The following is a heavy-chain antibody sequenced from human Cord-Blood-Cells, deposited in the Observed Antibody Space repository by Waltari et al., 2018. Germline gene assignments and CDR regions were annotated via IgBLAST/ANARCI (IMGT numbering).Heavy chain of an antibody. CDR1: GFTFSSYG. J-gene: IGHJ4*02. CDR2: KSDYGSNK. Sequence: QVQMVESGGGVVQPGRSLRLSCAASGFTFSSYGMHWVRQAPGKGREWVAGKSDYGSNKYYADSGKGRFTSSRDNSKNTLYLQRNSLRAEDTAVYYCAKEGLAAAGTFDYWGQGTLVTVSS. V-gene: IGHV3-30*18. D-gene: IGHD6-13*01. CDR3: AKEGLAAAGTFDY.